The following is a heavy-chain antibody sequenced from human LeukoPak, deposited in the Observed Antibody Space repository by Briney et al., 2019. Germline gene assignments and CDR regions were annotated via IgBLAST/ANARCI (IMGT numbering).Heavy chain of an antibody. CDR3: ARGCGGDCYYYMDV. V-gene: IGHV3-21*01. J-gene: IGHJ6*03. CDR1: GFTFSRYS. CDR2: ISSSRSNI. Sequence: PGGSLRLSCAASGFTFSRYSMNWLPRAPGKGMEWVLSISSSRSNIYSADSVKGRFSISRDNAKNSLYLQMNSLRAEDTAVYYCARGCGGDCYYYMDVWGKGTTVIVSS. D-gene: IGHD2-21*01.